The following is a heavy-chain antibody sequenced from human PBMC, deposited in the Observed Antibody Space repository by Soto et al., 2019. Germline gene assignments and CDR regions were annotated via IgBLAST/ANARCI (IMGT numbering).Heavy chain of an antibody. CDR1: GDSVSSNSAA. CDR2: TYYRSKWYN. J-gene: IGHJ5*02. CDR3: ARARLLSGYSYGYSSNWFDP. Sequence: SQTLSLTCAISGDSVSSNSAAWNWIRQSPSRGLEWLGRTYYRSKWYNDYAVSVKSRITINPDTSKNQFSLQLNSVTPEDTAVYYCARARLLSGYSYGYSSNWFDPWGQGTMVTVYS. D-gene: IGHD5-18*01. V-gene: IGHV6-1*01.